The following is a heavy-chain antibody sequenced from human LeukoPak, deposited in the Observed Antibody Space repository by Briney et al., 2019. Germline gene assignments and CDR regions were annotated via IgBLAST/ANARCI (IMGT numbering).Heavy chain of an antibody. Sequence: PGGSLRLSCAASGFTFSSYAMSWVRQAPGKGLEWVSAISGSGGSTYYADSVKGRFTISRDNSKNTLYLQMNSLRAEDTAVYYCAIDIVLVPAAALFDYWGQGTLVTVSS. CDR1: GFTFSSYA. D-gene: IGHD2-2*01. CDR3: AIDIVLVPAAALFDY. CDR2: ISGSGGST. V-gene: IGHV3-23*01. J-gene: IGHJ4*02.